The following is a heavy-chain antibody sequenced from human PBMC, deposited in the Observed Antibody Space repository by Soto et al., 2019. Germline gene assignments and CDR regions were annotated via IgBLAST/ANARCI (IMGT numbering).Heavy chain of an antibody. D-gene: IGHD3-10*01. CDR3: ARGYYYGSGSYPSYYYYDYGMDV. CDR1: GGTFSSYA. J-gene: IGHJ6*02. V-gene: IGHV1-69*06. CDR2: IIPIFGTA. Sequence: ASVKVSCKASGGTFSSYAISWVRQAPGQGLEWMGGIIPIFGTANYAQKFQGRVTITADKSTSTAYMELSSLRSEDTAVYYCARGYYYGSGSYPSYYYYDYGMDVWG.